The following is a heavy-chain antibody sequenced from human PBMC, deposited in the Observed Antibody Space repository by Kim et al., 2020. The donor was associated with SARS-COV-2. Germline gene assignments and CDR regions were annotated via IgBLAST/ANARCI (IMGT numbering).Heavy chain of an antibody. CDR3: AREGSSWTHLDY. V-gene: IGHV1-3*01. CDR2: T. Sequence: TKDCQEYQGRVTMTMDTSASTAYLELSNLRSEDTAVYYCAREGSSWTHLDYWGQGALVTVSS. D-gene: IGHD3-3*01. J-gene: IGHJ4*02.